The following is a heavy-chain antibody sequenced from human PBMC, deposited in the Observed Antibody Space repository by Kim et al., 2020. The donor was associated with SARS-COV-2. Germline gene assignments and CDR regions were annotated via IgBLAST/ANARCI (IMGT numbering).Heavy chain of an antibody. V-gene: IGHV3-30*01. J-gene: IGHJ4*02. D-gene: IGHD3-10*01. Sequence: ADSVKGRFKIPRDNSKYTVYLQMNSLRVEDTALYYCARGSVDSGSYLHCWGQGTPVTVSS. CDR3: ARGSVDSGSYLHC.